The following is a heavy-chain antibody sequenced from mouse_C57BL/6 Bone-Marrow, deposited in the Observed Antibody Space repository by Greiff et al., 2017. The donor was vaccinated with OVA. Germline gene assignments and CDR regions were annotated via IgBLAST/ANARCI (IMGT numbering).Heavy chain of an antibody. D-gene: IGHD2-4*01. Sequence: QVQLQQPGAELVKPGASVKMSCKASGYTFTSYWITWVKQRPGQGLEWIGDIYPGSGSTNYNEKFKSKATLTVDTSSSTAYMQLSSLTSEDSAVYYCARGYGNISYDYDRDFFACWGQGTLVTVYA. V-gene: IGHV1-55*01. J-gene: IGHJ3*01. CDR1: GYTFTSYW. CDR3: ARGYGNISYDYDRDFFAC. CDR2: IYPGSGST.